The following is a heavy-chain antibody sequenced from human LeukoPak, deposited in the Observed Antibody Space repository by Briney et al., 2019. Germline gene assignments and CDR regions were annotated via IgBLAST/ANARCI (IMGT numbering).Heavy chain of an antibody. V-gene: IGHV4-34*01. Sequence: SETLSLTCAVYGGSFSGYYWSWVRQPPGKGLEWIGEINHSGSTNYNPSLKSRVTISVDTSKNQFSLKLSSVTAADTAVYYCARGDFYDFWSGTQYYGMDVWGQGTTVTVSS. CDR3: ARGDFYDFWSGTQYYGMDV. J-gene: IGHJ6*02. CDR2: INHSGST. CDR1: GGSFSGYY. D-gene: IGHD3-3*01.